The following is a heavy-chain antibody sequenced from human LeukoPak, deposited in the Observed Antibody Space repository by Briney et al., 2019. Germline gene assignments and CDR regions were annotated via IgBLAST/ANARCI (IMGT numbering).Heavy chain of an antibody. CDR2: IYPRDGST. Sequence: ASVKVSCKASGYIFTSNYIHWVRQAPGQGLEWMGMIYPRDGSTSYAQRFQDRVTVTRDTSTSTVHMELSGLRSEDTAVYYCARDQEGFDYWGQGTQVTVSS. CDR1: GYIFTSNY. J-gene: IGHJ4*02. V-gene: IGHV1-46*01. CDR3: ARDQEGFDY.